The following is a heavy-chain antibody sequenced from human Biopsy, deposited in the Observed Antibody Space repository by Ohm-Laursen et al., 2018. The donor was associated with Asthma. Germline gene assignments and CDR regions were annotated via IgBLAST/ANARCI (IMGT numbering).Heavy chain of an antibody. Sequence: GTLSLTCSLSSGSGGYMRSGNYYWGWIRHPPGKGLEWIGSIYYSGTTYYNPSLESRVTVSADTSKNQFSLKLTSVTAADTAVYYCVRGSSSWHHGPFHCYYGLDVWGQGTTATVSS. V-gene: IGHV4-39*01. CDR3: VRGSSSWHHGPFHCYYGLDV. J-gene: IGHJ6*02. CDR1: SGSGGYMRSGNYY. D-gene: IGHD6-13*01. CDR2: IYYSGTT.